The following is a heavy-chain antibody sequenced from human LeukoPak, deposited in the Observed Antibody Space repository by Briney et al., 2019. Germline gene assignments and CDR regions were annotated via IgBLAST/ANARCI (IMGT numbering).Heavy chain of an antibody. J-gene: IGHJ3*02. D-gene: IGHD2/OR15-2a*01. CDR1: GFTFRSFW. CDR3: ARSISDAFDI. CDR2: MNSGGSST. Sequence: GGSLRLSCAASGFTFRSFWMHWVRQAPGKGLVWVSHMNSGGSSTSNADSVKGRFTISRDNAKNTLYLQMNSLRAEDTAVYYCARSISDAFDIWGQGTMVTVSS. V-gene: IGHV3-74*01.